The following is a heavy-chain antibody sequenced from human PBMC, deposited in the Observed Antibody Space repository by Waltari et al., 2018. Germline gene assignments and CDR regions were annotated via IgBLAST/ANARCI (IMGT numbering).Heavy chain of an antibody. J-gene: IGHJ6*03. D-gene: IGHD5-12*01. CDR2: ISWNSGSI. CDR3: AKSGSYYYYYMDV. V-gene: IGHV3-9*01. Sequence: EVQLVESGGGLVQPGRSLRLSCSASGFTFGDYAMPWVRQAPGKGLEWVSGISWNSGSIGYADSVKGRFTISRDNAKNSLYLQMNSLRAEDTALYYCAKSGSYYYYYMDVCGKGTTVTVSS. CDR1: GFTFGDYA.